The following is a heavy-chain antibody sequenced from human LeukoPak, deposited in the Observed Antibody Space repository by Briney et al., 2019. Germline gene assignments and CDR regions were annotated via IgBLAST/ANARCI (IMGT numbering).Heavy chain of an antibody. D-gene: IGHD5-18*01. CDR1: GGSFSSNSYY. CDR2: IYYSGST. CDR3: ARHFLDGGGYSSGYGAATDY. Sequence: SETLSLPYTVFGGSFSSNSYYWGWIRQPPGKGLEWIGSIYYSGSTYYNPSLKSRVTISVDTSKNQFSLKLSSVTAADTAVYYCARHFLDGGGYSSGYGAATDYWGQGTLVTVSS. J-gene: IGHJ4*02. V-gene: IGHV4-39*01.